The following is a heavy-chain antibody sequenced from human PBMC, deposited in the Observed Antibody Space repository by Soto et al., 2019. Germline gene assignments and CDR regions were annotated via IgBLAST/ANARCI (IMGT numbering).Heavy chain of an antibody. CDR2: IYHTGDT. V-gene: IGHV4-31*03. Sequence: QVQLQESGPGLVKPSQTLSLACTVSGASITSGGYYWTWIRQHPGKGLEWIGYIYHTGDTGYNASLKSRITISVDTSKNQFSLTLSSVTSADTAFYYCARERGVGASMVRGVRWFDPWGQGTLVTVSS. D-gene: IGHD3-10*01. CDR3: ARERGVGASMVRGVRWFDP. CDR1: GASITSGGYY. J-gene: IGHJ5*02.